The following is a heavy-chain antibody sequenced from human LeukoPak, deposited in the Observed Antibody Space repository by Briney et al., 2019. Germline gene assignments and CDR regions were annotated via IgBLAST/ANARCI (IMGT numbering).Heavy chain of an antibody. J-gene: IGHJ4*02. D-gene: IGHD3-16*01. CDR3: ARNRDYDYVWGVGY. V-gene: IGHV1-3*01. Sequence: GGSLRLSCAASGYTFTSYAMHWVRQAPGQRLEWMGWINAGNGNTKYSQKFQGRVTITRDTSASTAYMELSSLRSEDTAVYYCARNRDYDYVWGVGYWGQGTLVTVSS. CDR1: GYTFTSYA. CDR2: INAGNGNT.